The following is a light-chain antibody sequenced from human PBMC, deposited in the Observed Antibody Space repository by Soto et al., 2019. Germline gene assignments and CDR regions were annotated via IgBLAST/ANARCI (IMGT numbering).Light chain of an antibody. J-gene: IGKJ1*01. V-gene: IGKV3-15*01. Sequence: VTTQSPATLSVSPGERATLSCRASQDVAGDLAWYQQKPGQPPRLLIYRTSTRTTGVPARFSGSGSGTEFTPTISSLQSEDFAVYYCQEYNGRSSFGQGTKVEIK. CDR1: QDVAGD. CDR3: QEYNGRSS. CDR2: RTS.